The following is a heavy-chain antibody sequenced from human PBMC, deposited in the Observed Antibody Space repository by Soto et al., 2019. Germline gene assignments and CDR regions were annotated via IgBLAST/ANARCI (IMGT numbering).Heavy chain of an antibody. CDR2: IYYSGST. CDR3: ARGNYDFWSGPDDYYYYYGMDV. V-gene: IGHV4-59*01. J-gene: IGHJ6*02. CDR1: GGSISSYY. Sequence: KPSETLSLTCTVSGGSISSYYWSWIRQPPGKGLEWIGYIYYSGSTNYNPSLKSRVTISVDTSKNRFSLKLSSVTAADTAVYYCARGNYDFWSGPDDYYYYYGMDVWGQGTTVTVSS. D-gene: IGHD3-3*01.